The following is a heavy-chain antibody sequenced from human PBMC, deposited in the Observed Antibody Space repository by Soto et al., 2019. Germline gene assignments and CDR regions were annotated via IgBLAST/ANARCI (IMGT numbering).Heavy chain of an antibody. Sequence: QVQLVQSGAEVKKPGASVKVSCKASGCTFSSYAISWVRQAPGQGLEWMGGIIPIFGTANYAQKFQGRVTITADKCTSTAYMELSSLRYEDTDVYYGARSPKRVDHDHFWGSYRPYYYYYGMDVWGQVTTVTVSS. D-gene: IGHD3-16*02. CDR2: IIPIFGTA. CDR1: GCTFSSYA. V-gene: IGHV1-69*06. CDR3: ARSPKRVDHDHFWGSYRPYYYYYGMDV. J-gene: IGHJ6*02.